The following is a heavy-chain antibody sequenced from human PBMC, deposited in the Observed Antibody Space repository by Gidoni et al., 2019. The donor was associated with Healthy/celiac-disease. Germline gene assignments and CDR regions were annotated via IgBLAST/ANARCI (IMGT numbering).Heavy chain of an antibody. CDR3: ASTYDFWSGYHY. D-gene: IGHD3-3*01. V-gene: IGHV3-21*01. CDR2: ISSSSSYI. J-gene: IGHJ4*02. Sequence: EVQLVESGGGLVKPGWSLRLSCAASGFTFSSYSMNWVRQAPGKGLEWVSSISSSSSYIFYADSVKGRFTISRDNAKNSLYLQMNSLRAEDTAVYYCASTYDFWSGYHYWGQGTLVTVSS. CDR1: GFTFSSYS.